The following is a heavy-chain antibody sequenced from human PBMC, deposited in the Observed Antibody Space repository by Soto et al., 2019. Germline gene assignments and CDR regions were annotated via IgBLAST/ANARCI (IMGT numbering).Heavy chain of an antibody. J-gene: IGHJ6*02. V-gene: IGHV3-33*01. CDR2: IWYDGSNK. CDR3: ARDPRGGGAAAEDFFLISGAYYYYYGMDV. CDR1: GFTFSSYG. D-gene: IGHD6-13*01. Sequence: GGSLRLSCAASGFTFSSYGMHWVRQAPGKGLEWVAVIWYDGSNKYYADSVKGRFTISRDNSKNTLYLQMNSLRAEDTAVYYCARDPRGGGAAAEDFFLISGAYYYYYGMDVWGQGTTVTVSS.